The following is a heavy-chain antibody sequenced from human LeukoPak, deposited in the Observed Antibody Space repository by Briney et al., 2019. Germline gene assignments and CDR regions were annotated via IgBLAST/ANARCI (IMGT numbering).Heavy chain of an antibody. J-gene: IGHJ4*02. CDR3: ASVSNYDSSGYCDFDY. V-gene: IGHV1-2*06. CDR1: GYTFSGYY. D-gene: IGHD3-22*01. Sequence: GASVKVSCKASGYTFSGYYMHWVRQAPGQGLEWMGRINANSGGTHYARKFQGRVTMTRDTSITTVYMELSRLRSDDTAVYYCASVSNYDSSGYCDFDYWGQGTLVTVSS. CDR2: INANSGGT.